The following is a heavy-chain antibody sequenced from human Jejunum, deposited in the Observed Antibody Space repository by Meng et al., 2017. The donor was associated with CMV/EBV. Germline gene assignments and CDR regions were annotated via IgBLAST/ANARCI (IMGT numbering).Heavy chain of an antibody. V-gene: IGHV3-7*01. J-gene: IGHJ4*02. Sequence: CAASGFTFSTYWMTWVRQAPGKGLEWVANIKKDGSEKYYVDSVKGRFTISRDNAKNSLYLQMNSLRVEDTAVYYCARDCRREQLFDYWGQGTLVTVSS. D-gene: IGHD6-13*01. CDR3: ARDCRREQLFDY. CDR2: IKKDGSEK. CDR1: GFTFSTYW.